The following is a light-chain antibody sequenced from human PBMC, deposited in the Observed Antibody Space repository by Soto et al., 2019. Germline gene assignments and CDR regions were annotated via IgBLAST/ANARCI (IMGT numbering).Light chain of an antibody. Sequence: EIVLTQSPGTLSLSPGESATLSCRASQSISSSYLAWYQQKPGQAPRLLIYGASSRATGIPDRFSGSGSGTDFTLTISSLGPEDFAVDYCQQYGRSPPVTFGQGTLLESK. J-gene: IGKJ5*01. CDR2: GAS. V-gene: IGKV3-20*01. CDR3: QQYGRSPPVT. CDR1: QSISSSY.